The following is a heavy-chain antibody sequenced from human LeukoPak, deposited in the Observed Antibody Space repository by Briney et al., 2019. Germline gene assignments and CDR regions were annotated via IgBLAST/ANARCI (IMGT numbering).Heavy chain of an antibody. CDR3: AREHLHCSSTSCSTYYFDY. D-gene: IGHD2-2*01. J-gene: IGHJ4*02. CDR1: GGAFSGYY. CDR2: IDHSGST. Sequence: SETLSLTCAVYGGAFSGYYWSWVREPPGTGLEWIGEIDHSGSTSYNPSLKSRVTISVDTSKNQFSLKLSSVTVAATAVYYCAREHLHCSSTSCSTYYFDYWGQGTLVTVSS. V-gene: IGHV4-34*01.